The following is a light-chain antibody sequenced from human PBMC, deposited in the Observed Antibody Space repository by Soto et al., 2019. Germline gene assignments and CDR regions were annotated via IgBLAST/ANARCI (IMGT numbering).Light chain of an antibody. Sequence: QSALTQPPSASGFPGQSVTISCTGTSSDVGYYDYVSWYHQHPGKAPKLGIYEVTKRPSGVPDRVSASKSGNTASLTVSGLRAEDEADYYCSSYAGSNNFVFGSGTQLTVL. CDR3: SSYAGSNNFV. V-gene: IGLV2-8*01. CDR1: SSDVGYYDY. J-gene: IGLJ7*01. CDR2: EVT.